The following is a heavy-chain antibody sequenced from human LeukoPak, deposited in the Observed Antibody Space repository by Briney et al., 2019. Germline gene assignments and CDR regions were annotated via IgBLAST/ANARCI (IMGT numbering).Heavy chain of an antibody. V-gene: IGHV3-48*03. CDR2: ISSSGNTI. CDR1: GFTFSSYE. D-gene: IGHD3/OR15-3a*01. J-gene: IGHJ4*02. Sequence: PGGSLRLSCAASGFTFSSYEMNWVRQAPGKGLEWVSYISSSGNTIYYADSVKGRFTISRDNAKNSLYLQMNRLRVEDTAVYYCARSRGTIDYWGQGILVTVSS. CDR3: ARSRGTIDY.